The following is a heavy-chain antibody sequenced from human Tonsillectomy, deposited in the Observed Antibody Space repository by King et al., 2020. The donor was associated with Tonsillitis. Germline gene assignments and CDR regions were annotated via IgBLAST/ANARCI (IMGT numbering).Heavy chain of an antibody. CDR3: ARLPTALYGAYTPNWFDP. D-gene: IGHD4-17*01. CDR1: GYSFTSYW. V-gene: IGHV5-10-1*03. Sequence: VQLVESGAEVKKPGESLRISCKGSGYSFTSYWISWVRQMPGKGLEWMGRIDPSDSYTNYSPSFQGHVTISADKSIRTAYLQWSSLKASDTAMYYCARLPTALYGAYTPNWFDPWGQGTLVTVSS. J-gene: IGHJ5*02. CDR2: IDPSDSYT.